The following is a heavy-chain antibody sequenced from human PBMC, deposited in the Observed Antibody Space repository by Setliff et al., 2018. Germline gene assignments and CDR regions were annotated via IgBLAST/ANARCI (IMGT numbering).Heavy chain of an antibody. CDR2: IHHSGKA. D-gene: IGHD3-3*01. CDR1: GFSISSGYY. CDR3: ARMSGFLYIDV. V-gene: IGHV4-38-2*01. Sequence: PSETLSLTCAVSGFSISSGYYWGWIRQPPGKGLEWIVNIHHSGKAYYNPSLKSRVTMSVDTSKNHVSLKLSSVTAADTAVYYCARMSGFLYIDVWGKGTTVTVSS. J-gene: IGHJ6*03.